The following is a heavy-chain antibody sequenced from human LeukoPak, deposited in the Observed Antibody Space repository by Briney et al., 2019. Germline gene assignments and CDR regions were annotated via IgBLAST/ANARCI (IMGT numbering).Heavy chain of an antibody. D-gene: IGHD5-18*01. CDR2: ISTTGKTI. CDR1: GFTFSSYT. Sequence: PGGSLRLSCAASGFTFSSYTMNWVRQAPGKGLEWVSYISTTGKTIYYADSVKGRFTISRDNAGKSLYLQMNSLRAEDTAVYYCARDRGYTAMVTDYWGQGTLVTVSS. J-gene: IGHJ4*02. CDR3: ARDRGYTAMVTDY. V-gene: IGHV3-48*01.